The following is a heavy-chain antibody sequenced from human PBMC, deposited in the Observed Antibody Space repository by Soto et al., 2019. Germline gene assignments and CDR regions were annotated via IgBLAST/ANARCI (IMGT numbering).Heavy chain of an antibody. Sequence: ESGGGLVQPGESLRLSCAASGFTVSNYHMTWVRQAPGKGLEWVSAVYADGATSHADSVKDRFTVSRDNSRPTLNLQMSGLRAEDPAVCYRAGSGGGLDYWGQGTLVTVSS. V-gene: IGHV3-66*01. D-gene: IGHD3-10*01. CDR3: AGSGGGLDY. CDR2: VYADGAT. CDR1: GFTVSNYH. J-gene: IGHJ4*02.